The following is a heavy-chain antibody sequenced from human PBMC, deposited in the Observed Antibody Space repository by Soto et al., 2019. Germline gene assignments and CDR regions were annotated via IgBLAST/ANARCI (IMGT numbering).Heavy chain of an antibody. D-gene: IGHD2-21*01. V-gene: IGHV4-39*01. CDR1: GDTISSNSHY. J-gene: IGHJ5*02. CDR2: IYYDGNT. Sequence: SETLSLSCTVSGDTISSNSHYWGWIRQPPGKGLESIANIYYDGNTYYNPSLKSRVTISLDTSKNQFSLRLTSVTASDTAVYYCARLGAYYQSLDPWGQGTVVTVSS. CDR3: ARLGAYYQSLDP.